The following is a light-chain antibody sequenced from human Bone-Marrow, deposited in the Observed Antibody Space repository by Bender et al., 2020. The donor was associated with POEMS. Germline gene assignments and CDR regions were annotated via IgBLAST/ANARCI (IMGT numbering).Light chain of an antibody. CDR2: RDK. Sequence: SYELVQPLSMSVALGQTARITCVESKIGSKNVHWYQQKPGQAPVLVMYRDKNRPSGIPERFSGSNSGNTATLTISGAQGEDEAGYSCEVWYTSTGDVIFGGETKLPVL. CDR1: KIGSKN. CDR3: EVWYTSTGDVI. V-gene: IGLV3-9*01. J-gene: IGLJ2*01.